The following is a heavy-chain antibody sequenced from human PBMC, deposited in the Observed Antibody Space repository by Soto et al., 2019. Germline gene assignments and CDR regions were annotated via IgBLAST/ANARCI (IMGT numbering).Heavy chain of an antibody. D-gene: IGHD4-17*01. CDR2: LYYSGIT. CDR1: GGSISTSSYY. Sequence: AATLSLRCIVPGGSISTSSYYSGWIRQPPGKALEWIGSLYYSGITYYNPSLKSRVTISVDTSKNQFSLKLSSVTAADTAVFYCARHTASNWFDPWGQGTMVTCSS. J-gene: IGHJ5*02. CDR3: ARHTASNWFDP. V-gene: IGHV4-39*01.